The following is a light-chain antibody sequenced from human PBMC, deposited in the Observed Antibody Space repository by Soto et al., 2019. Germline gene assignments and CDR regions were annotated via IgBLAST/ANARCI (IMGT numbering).Light chain of an antibody. J-gene: IGLJ2*01. Sequence: QSVLTQPRSVSGSPGQSVTISCTGTSSDVGTYNYVSWYQQYPGKAPKLMISDVSERPSGVPDRFSGSKSGNTASLTISGLQAEDEADYYCCSYAGSSAFVVFGGGTKLTVL. CDR1: SSDVGTYNY. V-gene: IGLV2-11*01. CDR2: DVS. CDR3: CSYAGSSAFVV.